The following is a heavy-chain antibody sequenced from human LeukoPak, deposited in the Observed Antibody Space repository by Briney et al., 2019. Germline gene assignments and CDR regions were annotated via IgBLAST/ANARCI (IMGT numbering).Heavy chain of an antibody. J-gene: IGHJ3*02. CDR2: IYYSGST. V-gene: IGHV4-39*07. D-gene: IGHD3-22*01. CDR1: GGSISSSSYY. CDR3: ASSGYYVYAFDI. Sequence: SETLSLTCTVSGGSISSSSYYWGWIRQPPGKGLEWIGSIYYSGSTYYNPSLKSRVTISVDTSKNQFSLKLSSVTAADTAVYYCASSGYYVYAFDIWAQVTMVTVSS.